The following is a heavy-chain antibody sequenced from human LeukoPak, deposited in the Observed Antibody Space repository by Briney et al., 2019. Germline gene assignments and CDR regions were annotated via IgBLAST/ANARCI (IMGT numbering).Heavy chain of an antibody. J-gene: IGHJ4*02. CDR3: ASPGYSSSWYPLGY. CDR2: IIPIFGTA. CDR1: GGTFSSYA. D-gene: IGHD6-13*01. V-gene: IGHV1-69*05. Sequence: ASVKVSCKASGGTFSSYAISWVRQAPGQGLEWMGGIIPIFGTAHYAQKFQGRVTITTHEPTSTAYMELSSLRSEDTAVYYCASPGYSSSWYPLGYWGQGTLVTVSS.